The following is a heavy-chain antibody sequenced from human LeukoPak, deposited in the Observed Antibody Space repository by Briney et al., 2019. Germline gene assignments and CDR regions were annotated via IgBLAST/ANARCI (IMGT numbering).Heavy chain of an antibody. CDR2: IYYSGSA. V-gene: IGHV4-39*01. J-gene: IGHJ5*01. CDR1: GGSIVTSAYS. D-gene: IGHD3-16*02. CDR3: ATLSGDS. Sequence: SETLSLTCNVSGGSIVTSAYSWGWVRQPPGKGLEYNGNIYYSGSAYYNPSLKSRVTLSVDTSNRQFSLSLTSVTAADTAVYYCATLSGDSWGHGTLVTVSS.